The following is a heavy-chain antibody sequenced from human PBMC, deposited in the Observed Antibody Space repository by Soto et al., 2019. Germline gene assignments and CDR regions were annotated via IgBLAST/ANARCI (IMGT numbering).Heavy chain of an antibody. CDR3: ARGITRNAFDI. V-gene: IGHV3-74*01. J-gene: IGHJ3*02. D-gene: IGHD3-10*01. CDR2: INSDGSST. CDR1: GFSFSSYW. Sequence: XGSLRLSCAASGFSFSSYWMHGVRQAPGKGLVWVSRINSDGSSTSYADSVKGRFTISRDNAKNTLYLQVNSLRAEDTAVYYCARGITRNAFDIWGQGTMVTVSS.